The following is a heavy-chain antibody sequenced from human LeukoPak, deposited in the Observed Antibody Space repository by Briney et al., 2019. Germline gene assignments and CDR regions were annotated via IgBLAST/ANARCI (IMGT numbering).Heavy chain of an antibody. D-gene: IGHD1-14*01. J-gene: IGHJ4*02. Sequence: GGSLRLSCAASGFTFSDHYMDWVRQAPGKGLEWVGRIRNKANSYTTEYAASVKGRFTISRDDSKNSLYLQMNSLKTEDTAVYYCARASTGNDYWGQGTLVTVSS. CDR3: ARASTGNDY. CDR1: GFTFSDHY. CDR2: IRNKANSYTT. V-gene: IGHV3-72*01.